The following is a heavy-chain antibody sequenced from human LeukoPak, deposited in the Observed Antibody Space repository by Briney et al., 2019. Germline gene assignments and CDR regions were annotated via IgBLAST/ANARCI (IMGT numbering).Heavy chain of an antibody. CDR1: GFNFSDYY. CDR2: ISRTGGTA. D-gene: IGHD3-3*01. V-gene: IGHV3-11*01. J-gene: IGHJ4*02. Sequence: GGSLRLSCAASGFNFSDYYMIWIRQAPGKGLEWVSYISRTGGTAYSSGSVKGRFTISRDNGKNSLYLQMNSLRAEDTAVYYCARDVRDFWRGYTDKIDYWGQGTLVTVSS. CDR3: ARDVRDFWRGYTDKIDY.